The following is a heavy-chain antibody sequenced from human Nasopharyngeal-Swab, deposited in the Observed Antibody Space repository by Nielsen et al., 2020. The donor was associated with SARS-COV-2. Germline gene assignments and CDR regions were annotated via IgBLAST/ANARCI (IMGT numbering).Heavy chain of an antibody. CDR3: ATRVAATYTTHI. CDR1: GFTFSSFA. D-gene: IGHD2-15*01. CDR2: ISGTGGST. V-gene: IGHV3-23*01. J-gene: IGHJ4*02. Sequence: GESLKISCAASGFTFSSFAMSWVRQAPGKGLEWVSAISGTGGSTYYADSVKGRFTISRDNSKNTLYPQMNSLRAEDTAVYYCATRVAATYTTHIWGQGTLVTVSS.